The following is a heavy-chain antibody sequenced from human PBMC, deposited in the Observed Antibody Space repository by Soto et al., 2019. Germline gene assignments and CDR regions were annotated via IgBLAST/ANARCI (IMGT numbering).Heavy chain of an antibody. CDR3: ARVRYNWNLFDY. Sequence: SETLSLTCTVSGGSISSGGYYWSWIRQHPGKGLEWIGYIYYSGSTYYNPSLKSRVTISVDTSKNQFSLKLSSVTAADTAVCYCARVRYNWNLFDYWGQGTLVTV. J-gene: IGHJ4*02. D-gene: IGHD1-20*01. V-gene: IGHV4-31*03. CDR1: GGSISSGGYY. CDR2: IYYSGST.